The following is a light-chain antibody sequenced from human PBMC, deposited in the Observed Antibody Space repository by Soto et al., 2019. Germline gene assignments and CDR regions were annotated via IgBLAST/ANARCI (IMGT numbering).Light chain of an antibody. CDR2: DVS. Sequence: QSALTQPASVSGSPGQSIAISCTGTSSDVGGYNYVSWYQQHPGKAPKLLIYDVSNRPSGVSNRFSGSKSGNTASLTISGLQTEHEADYYCSLYTSSSTQYVFGTGTKLTVL. J-gene: IGLJ1*01. CDR1: SSDVGGYNY. V-gene: IGLV2-14*01. CDR3: SLYTSSSTQYV.